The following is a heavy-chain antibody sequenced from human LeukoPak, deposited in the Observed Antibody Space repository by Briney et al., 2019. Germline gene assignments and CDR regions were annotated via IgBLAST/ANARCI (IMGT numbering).Heavy chain of an antibody. CDR2: TRNKANSYTT. D-gene: IGHD3-10*01. V-gene: IGHV3-72*01. J-gene: IGHJ6*02. CDR3: ARVRRYYGSGHQNSYYDYYGMDV. Sequence: GGSLRLSCAASGFTFSDHYMDWVRQAPGKGLEWVGRTRNKANSYTTEYAASVKGRFTISRDDSKNSLYLQMNSLKTEDTAVYYCARVRRYYGSGHQNSYYDYYGMDVWGQGATATVSS. CDR1: GFTFSDHY.